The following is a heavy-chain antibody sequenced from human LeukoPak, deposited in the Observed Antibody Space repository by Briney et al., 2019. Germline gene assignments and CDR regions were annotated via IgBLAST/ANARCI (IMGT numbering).Heavy chain of an antibody. Sequence: GGSLRLSCAASGFTFSSYWMSWVRQAPGKGLYWVSAISGSVGSTYYADSVKGRFTISRDNSKNTLYLQMNSLRAEDTAVYYCAKDPGGLIRYGVFDYWGQGTLVSVSS. V-gene: IGHV3-23*01. J-gene: IGHJ4*02. CDR3: AKDPGGLIRYGVFDY. CDR2: ISGSVGST. CDR1: GFTFSSYW. D-gene: IGHD4-17*01.